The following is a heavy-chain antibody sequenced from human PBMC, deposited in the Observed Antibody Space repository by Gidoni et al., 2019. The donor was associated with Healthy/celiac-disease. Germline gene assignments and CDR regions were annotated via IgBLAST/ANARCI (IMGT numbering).Heavy chain of an antibody. V-gene: IGHV3-23*01. CDR2: ISGSGGST. Sequence: EVQLLASGGGLVQPGGSLRLSCAASGFTFSSYAMSWVRQAPGKGLEWVSAISGSGGSTYYADSVKGRFTISRDNSKNTLYLQMNSLRAEDTAVYYCAKFTANSQTYYDILTGLYYYYGMDVWGQGTTVTVSS. CDR1: GFTFSSYA. CDR3: AKFTANSQTYYDILTGLYYYYGMDV. D-gene: IGHD3-9*01. J-gene: IGHJ6*02.